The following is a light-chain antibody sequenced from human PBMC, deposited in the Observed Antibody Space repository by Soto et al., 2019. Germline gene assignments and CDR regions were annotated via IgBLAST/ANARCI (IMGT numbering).Light chain of an antibody. CDR3: QHHSRSQVRT. CDR2: GAS. V-gene: IGKV3-20*01. J-gene: IGKJ4*01. CDR1: LSVANSQ. Sequence: EIVLTQSPGTLSLSPGERATLSCRASLSVANSQLVWYQQKPGQAPRLVIYGASTRATGIPDRFTGRGSGTDFTLTISRLEPEDLGVDFCQHHSRSQVRTFGGGTKVGSK.